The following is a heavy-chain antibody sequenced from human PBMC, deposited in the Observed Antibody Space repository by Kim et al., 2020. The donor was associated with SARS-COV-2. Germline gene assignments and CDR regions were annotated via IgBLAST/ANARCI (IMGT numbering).Heavy chain of an antibody. CDR1: GFTFSSYG. Sequence: GGSLRLSCAASGFTFSSYGMHWVRQAPGKGLEWVAVISYDGSNKYYADSVKGRFTISRDNSKNTLYLQMNSLRAEDTAVYYCAKVGDGGYIDYWGQGTLVTVSS. V-gene: IGHV3-30*18. CDR2: ISYDGSNK. D-gene: IGHD3-10*01. J-gene: IGHJ4*02. CDR3: AKVGDGGYIDY.